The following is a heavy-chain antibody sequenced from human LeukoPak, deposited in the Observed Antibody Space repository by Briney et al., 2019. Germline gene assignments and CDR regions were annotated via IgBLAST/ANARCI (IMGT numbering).Heavy chain of an antibody. J-gene: IGHJ4*02. V-gene: IGHV3-21*01. CDR2: ISSSSSYI. CDR3: AKDRRIAAAGYVGY. D-gene: IGHD6-13*01. CDR1: GFTFSSYS. Sequence: GGSLRLSCAASGFTFSSYSMNWVRQAPGKGLEWVSSISSSSSYIYYADSVKGRFTISRDNSKNTLYLQMNSLRAEDTAVYYCAKDRRIAAAGYVGYWGQGTLVTVSS.